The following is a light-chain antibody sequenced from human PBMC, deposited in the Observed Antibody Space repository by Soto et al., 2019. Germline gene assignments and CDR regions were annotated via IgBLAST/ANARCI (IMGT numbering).Light chain of an antibody. CDR2: AAS. V-gene: IGKV1-5*01. CDR1: QSVGTW. J-gene: IGKJ1*01. Sequence: DIQMTQSPSTLSASVGDRITITCRASQSVGTWLAWYQQKPGKAPKLLIYAASTLQSGVPSRFSGSGSGTDFTLTISCLQSEDFATYYCQQYYSYPPTFGQGTKVDIK. CDR3: QQYYSYPPT.